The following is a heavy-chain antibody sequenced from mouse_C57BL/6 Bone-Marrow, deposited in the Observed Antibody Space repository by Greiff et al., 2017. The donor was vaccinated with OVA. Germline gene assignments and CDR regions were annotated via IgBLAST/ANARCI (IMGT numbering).Heavy chain of an antibody. J-gene: IGHJ2*01. CDR3: ARETIVTFDY. CDR1: GYTFTSYW. Sequence: QVQLQQPGAELVKPGASVKLSCKASGYTFTSYWMHWVKQRPGQGLEWIGMIHPNSRSTNYNEKFKSKATLTVDKSSSTAYMQLSSLTSEDSAVYYCARETIVTFDYWGQGTTLTVSS. D-gene: IGHD2-5*01. CDR2: IHPNSRST. V-gene: IGHV1-64*01.